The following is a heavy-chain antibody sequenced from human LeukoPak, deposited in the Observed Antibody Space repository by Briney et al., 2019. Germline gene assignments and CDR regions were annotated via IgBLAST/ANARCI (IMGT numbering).Heavy chain of an antibody. CDR3: ARGVSWTFDN. J-gene: IGHJ4*02. CDR2: IKQDGSEK. CDR1: GFTFSNYW. Sequence: GGSLRLSCAASGFTFSNYWMIWVRQAPGKGLEWVANIKQDGSEKYYVDSVKGRFAVSRDNAKNSLSLQMNILRVEDTAVYYCARGVSWTFDNWGRGALVTVSS. V-gene: IGHV3-7*04. D-gene: IGHD6-13*01.